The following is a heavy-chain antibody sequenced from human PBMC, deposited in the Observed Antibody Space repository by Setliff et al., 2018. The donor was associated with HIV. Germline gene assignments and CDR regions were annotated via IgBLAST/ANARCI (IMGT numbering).Heavy chain of an antibody. V-gene: IGHV1-18*01. Sequence: GASVKVSCKASGDAFNSYAISWVRQAPGQGLEWMGWISAYNGHTNYAQKFQGRVTMTTATSTSTAYMELRSLRSDDTAVYYCARLGSGWSDSYYYAMDVWGQGTTVTVSS. CDR1: GDAFNSYA. D-gene: IGHD6-19*01. CDR3: ARLGSGWSDSYYYAMDV. J-gene: IGHJ6*02. CDR2: ISAYNGHT.